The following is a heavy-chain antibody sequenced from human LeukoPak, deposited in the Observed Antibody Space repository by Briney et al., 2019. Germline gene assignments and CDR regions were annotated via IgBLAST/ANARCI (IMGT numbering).Heavy chain of an antibody. CDR2: ISYDGSNK. D-gene: IGHD3-9*01. V-gene: IGHV3-30-3*01. CDR1: GFTFSSFT. CDR3: ARDRVPRDYDILTGYYNRNAFDI. J-gene: IGHJ3*02. Sequence: GRSLRLSFAASGFTFSSFTMLWVRQAPGKGLEWVALISYDGSNKYYADSVKGRFTISRDNSKNTLYLQMNSLRPEDTAVYYCARDRVPRDYDILTGYYNRNAFDIWGQGTMVTVSS.